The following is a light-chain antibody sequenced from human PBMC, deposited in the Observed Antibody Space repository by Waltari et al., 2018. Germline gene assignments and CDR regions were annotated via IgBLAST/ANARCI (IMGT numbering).Light chain of an antibody. Sequence: QSVLTQAPSVSGAPGQTGNIPCTGGESHIASFGVHWYQHLPGRVPKLLIYENTNRPSGVPDRFSGSKSGTSASLAIEGLQPEDEGDYYCQSYDNSLRGSVLFGGGTKVTV. V-gene: IGLV1-40*01. CDR3: QSYDNSLRGSVL. CDR2: ENT. CDR1: ESHIASFG. J-gene: IGLJ3*02.